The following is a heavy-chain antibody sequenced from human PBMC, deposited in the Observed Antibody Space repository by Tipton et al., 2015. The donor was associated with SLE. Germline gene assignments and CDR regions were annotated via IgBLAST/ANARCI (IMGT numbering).Heavy chain of an antibody. CDR3: ARGHPHIVVLIGGGWFDP. J-gene: IGHJ5*02. V-gene: IGHV4-39*07. CDR1: GGSISSRSYY. CDR2: LYDIGST. D-gene: IGHD2-21*01. Sequence: LRLSCTVSGGSISSRSYYWGWIRQPPGKGLEWIGTLYDIGSTYYNPSLKSRVTVSLDTSKNQFSLKLRSVTAADTAIYYCARGHPHIVVLIGGGWFDPWGQGTLVTVSS.